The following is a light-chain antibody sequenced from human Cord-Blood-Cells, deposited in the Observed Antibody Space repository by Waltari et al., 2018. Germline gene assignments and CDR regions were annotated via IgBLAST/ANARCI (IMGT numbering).Light chain of an antibody. J-gene: IGLJ1*01. Sequence: QSALTRPRPLSGSPGPAVTISGNGTSSAVGGCNHASWYQQHPGKAPKLRVYDVSKRPSGVPDRFSGSKSGNTASLTISGLQAEDEADYYCCSYAGSYTGVFGTGTKVTVL. CDR1: SSAVGGCNH. V-gene: IGLV2-11*01. CDR2: DVS. CDR3: CSYAGSYTGV.